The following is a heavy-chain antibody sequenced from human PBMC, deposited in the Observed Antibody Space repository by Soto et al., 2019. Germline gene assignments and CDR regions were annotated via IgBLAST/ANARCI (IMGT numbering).Heavy chain of an antibody. CDR2: ISYDGSNT. D-gene: IGHD2-15*01. CDR1: GLIISDYG. CDR3: AKRAADRLSLGMDV. Sequence: QTXGFLTLSCAASGLIISDYGMEWVRQAPGKGLEWVALISYDGSNTYYADSVKGRFTISRDNSKDTLFLQMTGLRREDTAVYYCAKRAADRLSLGMDVWGQGTTVTVSS. V-gene: IGHV3-30*18. J-gene: IGHJ6*02.